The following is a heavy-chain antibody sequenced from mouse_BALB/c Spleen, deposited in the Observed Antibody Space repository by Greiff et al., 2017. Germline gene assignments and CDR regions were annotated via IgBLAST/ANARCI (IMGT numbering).Heavy chain of an antibody. V-gene: IGHV2-9*02. Sequence: VQVVESGPGLVAPSQSLSITCTVSGFSLTSYGVHWVRQPPGKGLEWLGVIWAGGSTNYNSALMSRLSISKDNSKSQVFLKMNSLQTDDTAMYYCARAYGYDEKNFDYWGQGTTLTVSS. CDR2: IWAGGST. CDR1: GFSLTSYG. J-gene: IGHJ2*01. CDR3: ARAYGYDEKNFDY. D-gene: IGHD2-2*01.